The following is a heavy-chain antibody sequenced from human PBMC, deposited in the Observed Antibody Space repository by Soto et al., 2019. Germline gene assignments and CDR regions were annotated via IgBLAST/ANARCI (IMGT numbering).Heavy chain of an antibody. D-gene: IGHD6-6*01. Sequence: EVQLLESGGGLVQPGGSLRLSCAASGFTFSSYAMSWVRQAPGKGLEWVSAISGSGGDTYYADSVKGRFTISRDNSKNTVYLQMNSLRAEDTVVHYCAKLTRDSTSSWLFDYWGQGTLVTVSS. CDR1: GFTFSSYA. V-gene: IGHV3-23*01. J-gene: IGHJ4*02. CDR2: ISGSGGDT. CDR3: AKLTRDSTSSWLFDY.